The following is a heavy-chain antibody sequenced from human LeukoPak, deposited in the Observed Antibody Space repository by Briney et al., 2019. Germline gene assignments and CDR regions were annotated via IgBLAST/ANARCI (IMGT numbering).Heavy chain of an antibody. V-gene: IGHV3-48*02. D-gene: IGHD4-17*01. CDR2: ISSSSSTI. CDR3: ARAYGGDYGDYDSYFDL. J-gene: IGHJ2*01. Sequence: GGSLRLSCAAPGFTFSSYSMNWVRQAPGKGLEWVSYISSSSSTIYYADSVKGRFTISRDNAKNSLYLQMNSLRDEDTAVYYCARAYGGDYGDYDSYFDLWGRGTLVTVSS. CDR1: GFTFSSYS.